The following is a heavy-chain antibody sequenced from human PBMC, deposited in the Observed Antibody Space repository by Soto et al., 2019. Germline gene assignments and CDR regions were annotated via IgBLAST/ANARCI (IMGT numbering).Heavy chain of an antibody. V-gene: IGHV1-8*01. CDR2: MNPGSGDT. D-gene: IGHD5-18*01. J-gene: IGHJ5*02. CDR1: GYTFTNND. Sequence: QVQLVQSGAEVKKPGASVKVSCKASGYTFTNNDVTWVRQATGQGLEWMGWMNPGSGDTGYAQKFQGRVTMTRDISIATAYMELTGLTSEDTAIYYCARMESFGSLNWFDPWGQGTLVTVS. CDR3: ARMESFGSLNWFDP.